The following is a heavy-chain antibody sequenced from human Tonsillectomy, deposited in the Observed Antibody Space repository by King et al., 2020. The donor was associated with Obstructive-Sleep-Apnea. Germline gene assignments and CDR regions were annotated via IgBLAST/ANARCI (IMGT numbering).Heavy chain of an antibody. CDR1: GGSISSGGYY. V-gene: IGHV4-31*03. J-gene: IGHJ4*02. CDR3: AAENLWLEPGGVDY. D-gene: IGHD5-18*01. CDR2: IYYSGST. Sequence: LQLQESGPGLVKPSQTLSLTCTVSGGSISSGGYYWSWIRQHPGKGLEWIGYIYYSGSTYYNPSLKSRVTISVDTSKNQFSLKLSSVTAADTAVYYCAAENLWLEPGGVDYWGQGTLVTVSS.